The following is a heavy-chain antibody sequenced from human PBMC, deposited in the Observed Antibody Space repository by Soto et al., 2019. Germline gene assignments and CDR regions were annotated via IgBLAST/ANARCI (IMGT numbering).Heavy chain of an antibody. V-gene: IGHV3-7*03. D-gene: IGHD2-15*01. CDR1: GFTFSAYW. J-gene: IGHJ1*01. CDR2: MKPDGSDT. Sequence: VQLVESGGDLVQPGGSLRLSCAASGFTFSAYWMNWVLQVPGKGLEWVASMKPDGSDTFYADSVKGRFSISRDNAQRSLFLQMNDLRVDDTALYYCALGGYCSGGGCLYQHWGQGTPLTVSA. CDR3: ALGGYCSGGGCLYQH.